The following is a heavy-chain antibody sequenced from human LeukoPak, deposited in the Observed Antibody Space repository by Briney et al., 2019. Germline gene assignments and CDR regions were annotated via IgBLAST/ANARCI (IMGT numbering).Heavy chain of an antibody. Sequence: GGFLRLSCAASGFTFSTYWMHWVRQAPGKGLVWVSRINFDGSSTDYADSVQGRFTISRDNAKNTLYLQMNSLRAEDAAVYYCARDYGWPYYFDYWGQGALVTVSS. D-gene: IGHD2-15*01. V-gene: IGHV3-74*01. CDR3: ARDYGWPYYFDY. J-gene: IGHJ4*02. CDR1: GFTFSTYW. CDR2: INFDGSST.